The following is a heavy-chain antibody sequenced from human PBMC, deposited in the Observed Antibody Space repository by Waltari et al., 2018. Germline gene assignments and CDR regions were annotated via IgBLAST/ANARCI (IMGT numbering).Heavy chain of an antibody. D-gene: IGHD6-19*01. CDR1: GGTFSSYT. CDR3: ARDTPSNPNSSGWYPYYFDY. Sequence: QVQLVQSGAEVKKPGSSVKVSCKASGGTFSSYTISWVRQAPGQGLEWMGRIIPSLGIANYAQKFQGRVTITADKSTSTAYMELSSLRSEDTAVYYCARDTPSNPNSSGWYPYYFDYWGQGTLVTVSS. J-gene: IGHJ4*02. CDR2: IIPSLGIA. V-gene: IGHV1-69*08.